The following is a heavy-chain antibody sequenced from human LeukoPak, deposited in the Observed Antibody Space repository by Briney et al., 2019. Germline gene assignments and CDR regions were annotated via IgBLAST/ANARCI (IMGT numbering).Heavy chain of an antibody. CDR3: ARGWGSTWYYFDY. J-gene: IGHJ4*02. CDR2: IYYNGNT. CDR1: GDSISSYY. D-gene: IGHD6-13*01. Sequence: PSETLSLTCTVSGDSISSYYWSWIRQPPGKGLEWIGYIYYNGNTNYNPPLKSRVTISVDTSKNQFSLKVSSVTAADTAVYYCARGWGSTWYYFDYWGQGTLATVSS. V-gene: IGHV4-59*01.